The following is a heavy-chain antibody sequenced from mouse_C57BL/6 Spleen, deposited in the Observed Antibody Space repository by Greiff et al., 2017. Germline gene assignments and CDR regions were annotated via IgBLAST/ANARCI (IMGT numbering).Heavy chain of an antibody. Sequence: EVKLMESEGGLVQSGSSMKLSCTASGFTFSDYYMAWVRQVPEKGLEWVANINYDGSSTYYLVSLKSRFIISRDNAKNILYLQRSSLKSEDTATYYCARDRGSSYKDWYFDVWGTGTTVTVSS. J-gene: IGHJ1*03. CDR2: INYDGSST. CDR3: ARDRGSSYKDWYFDV. CDR1: GFTFSDYY. D-gene: IGHD1-1*01. V-gene: IGHV5-16*01.